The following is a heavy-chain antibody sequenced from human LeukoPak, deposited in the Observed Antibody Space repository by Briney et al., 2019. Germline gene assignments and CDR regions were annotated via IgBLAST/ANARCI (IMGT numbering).Heavy chain of an antibody. D-gene: IGHD2-15*01. CDR3: ARQIITDCSGGICYPYYFDY. CDR2: IYPGDSDT. Sequence: GESLKISCQGSGYSFNRYWIGWVRQVPGKGLEWMGIIYPGDSDTRYSPSFQGQVTISADKSISTAYLQWSSLKASDTAIFYCARQIITDCSGGICYPYYFDYWGQGTLVTVS. J-gene: IGHJ4*02. V-gene: IGHV5-51*01. CDR1: GYSFNRYW.